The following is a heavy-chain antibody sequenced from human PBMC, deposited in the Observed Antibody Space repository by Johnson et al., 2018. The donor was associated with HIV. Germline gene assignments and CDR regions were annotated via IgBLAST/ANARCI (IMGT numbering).Heavy chain of an antibody. CDR2: IKSDGTST. D-gene: IGHD2-15*01. J-gene: IGHJ3*01. CDR3: ARTSCNGARCLGYDPFDV. Sequence: VQLVESGGGLVQPGGSLRLSCAVSGFSFRNYWMEWVRQAPGKGLVWVSRIKSDGTSTTYADSVRGRFTISRDNAKNTLYLELKSLRSEDTAVYYCARTSCNGARCLGYDPFDVWGHGAMVTVSS. CDR1: GFSFRNYW. V-gene: IGHV3-74*01.